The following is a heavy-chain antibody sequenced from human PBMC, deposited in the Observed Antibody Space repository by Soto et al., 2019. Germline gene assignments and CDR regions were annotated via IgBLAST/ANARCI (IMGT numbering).Heavy chain of an antibody. Sequence: QVQLVQSGAEVKKPGSSVKVSCKASGGTFSSYAISWVRQAPGQGLEWMGGIIPIFGTANYAQKFQGRVTITADESTSTAYMELSSLRSEDTAVYYCARYYLGYCISTSCSNWFDPWGQGTLVTVSS. D-gene: IGHD2-2*01. CDR3: ARYYLGYCISTSCSNWFDP. J-gene: IGHJ5*02. V-gene: IGHV1-69*12. CDR1: GGTFSSYA. CDR2: IIPIFGTA.